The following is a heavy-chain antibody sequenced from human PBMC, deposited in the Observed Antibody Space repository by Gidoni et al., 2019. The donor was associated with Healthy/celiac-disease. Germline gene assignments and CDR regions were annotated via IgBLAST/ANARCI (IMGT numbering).Heavy chain of an antibody. CDR3: AREFIVVVPAAIEYYFDY. CDR1: GFTFSSYA. Sequence: QVQLVESGGGVVQPGRSLRLSCAASGFTFSSYAMHWVRQAPGKGLEWVAVISYDGSNKYYADSVKGRFTISRDNSKNTLYLQMNSLRAEDTAVYYCAREFIVVVPAAIEYYFDYWGQGTLVTVSS. CDR2: ISYDGSNK. J-gene: IGHJ4*02. D-gene: IGHD2-2*01. V-gene: IGHV3-30-3*01.